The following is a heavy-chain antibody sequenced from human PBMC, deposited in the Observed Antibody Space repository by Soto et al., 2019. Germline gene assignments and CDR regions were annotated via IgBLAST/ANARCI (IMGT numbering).Heavy chain of an antibody. CDR3: SHHSSGWRWLPDV. Sequence: ESGPTLVNPKQTLTLTCTFSGFSVSNSGVGVGWIRQPPGKAPEWRALIYWNDDKRYSPSLKTRLTITKDTSRNQVVLTMTSMERVDTAGYYCSHHSSGWRWLPDVWGQGTMLTVSS. CDR2: IYWNDDK. D-gene: IGHD2-21*01. J-gene: IGHJ6*02. CDR1: GFSVSNSGVG. V-gene: IGHV2-5*01.